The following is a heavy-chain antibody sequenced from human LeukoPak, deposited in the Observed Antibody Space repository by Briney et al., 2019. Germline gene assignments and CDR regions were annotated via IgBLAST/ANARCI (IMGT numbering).Heavy chain of an antibody. CDR2: MNPNSGNT. J-gene: IGHJ4*02. Sequence: ASVKVSCKASGYTFTSYDINWVRQATEQGLEWMGWMNPNSGNTGYAQKFQGRVTMTRNTSISTAYMELSSLRSEDTAVYYCARAHGIAAAGRPFYYYWGQGTLVTVSS. CDR3: ARAHGIAAAGRPFYYY. V-gene: IGHV1-8*01. CDR1: GYTFTSYD. D-gene: IGHD6-13*01.